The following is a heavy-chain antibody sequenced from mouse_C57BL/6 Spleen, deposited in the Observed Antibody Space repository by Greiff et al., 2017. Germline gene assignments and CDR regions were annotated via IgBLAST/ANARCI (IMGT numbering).Heavy chain of an antibody. CDR2: FYPGRGSI. CDR3: ARHEVVMVTTPYCDY. J-gene: IGHJ2*01. V-gene: IGHV1-62-2*01. Sequence: QVQLQQSGAELVKPGASVKLSCKASGYTFTEYTIHWVKQRSGQGLEWIGWFYPGRGSIKYNEKFKDKATLTSDKSSSTVYMELSRLTSEDSAVYFCARHEVVMVTTPYCDYWGQGTTLTVSS. D-gene: IGHD2-2*01. CDR1: GYTFTEYT.